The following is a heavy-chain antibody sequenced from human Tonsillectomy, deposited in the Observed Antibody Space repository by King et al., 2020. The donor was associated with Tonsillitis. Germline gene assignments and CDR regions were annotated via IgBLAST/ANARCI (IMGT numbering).Heavy chain of an antibody. Sequence: DVQLVESGGGLVQPGRSLRLSCAASGFTFDDYAIHWVRQAPGKGLEWVSGISWNSGSIGYADSVKGRFTISRDNAKNSLYLQMNSLRAEDTAFYYCAKDLIEWYSSSWSIAVAGTGVGCDYWGQGTLVTVSS. D-gene: IGHD6-13*01. CDR1: GFTFDDYA. J-gene: IGHJ4*02. CDR3: AKDLIEWYSSSWSIAVAGTGVGCDY. V-gene: IGHV3-9*01. CDR2: ISWNSGSI.